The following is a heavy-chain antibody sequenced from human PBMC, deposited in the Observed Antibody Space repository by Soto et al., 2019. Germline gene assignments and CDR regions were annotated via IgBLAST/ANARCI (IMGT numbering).Heavy chain of an antibody. J-gene: IGHJ4*01. CDR3: ATDSWVRGSNKWDFDY. V-gene: IGHV1-69*13. Sequence: SVKVSCKASGGTFSSYAISWVRQAPGQGLEWMGGIIPIFGTANYAQKFQGRVTITADESTSTAYMELSSLRSEDTAVYYCATDSWVRGSNKWDFDYWGQGTRVTVSS. CDR1: GGTFSSYA. D-gene: IGHD1-26*01. CDR2: IIPIFGTA.